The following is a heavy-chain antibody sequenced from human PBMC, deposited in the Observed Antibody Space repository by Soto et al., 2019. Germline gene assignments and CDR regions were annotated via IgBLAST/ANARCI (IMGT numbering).Heavy chain of an antibody. CDR2: INAGNGNT. V-gene: IGHV1-3*01. D-gene: IGHD1-26*01. CDR1: GYTFTSYA. J-gene: IGHJ4*02. Sequence: ASVKVSCKASGYTFTSYAMRWVRQAPGQRLEWMGWINAGNGNTKYSQKFQGRVTITRDTSASTAYMELSSLRSEDTAVYYCARVRATMKDFDYWGQGNLVTVS. CDR3: ARVRATMKDFDY.